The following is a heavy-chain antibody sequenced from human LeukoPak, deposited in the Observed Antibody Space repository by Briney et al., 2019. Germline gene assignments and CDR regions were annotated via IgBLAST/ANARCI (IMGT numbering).Heavy chain of an antibody. CDR1: GDSINSLDL. V-gene: IGHV4-4*02. CDR2: MYLSGTT. J-gene: IGHJ4*02. Sequence: SETLSLTCTVSGDSINSLDLWSWVRQPPGKGLEWIGEMYLSGTTHSNPSVKSRVTISIDKSKNQFFLNLSSVTAADTAVYYCASSIPIGWSPNTYWGQGILVIVSS. D-gene: IGHD6-19*01. CDR3: ASSIPIGWSPNTY.